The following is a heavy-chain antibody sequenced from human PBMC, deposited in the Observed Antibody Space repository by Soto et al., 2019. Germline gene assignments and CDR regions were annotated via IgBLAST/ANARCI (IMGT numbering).Heavy chain of an antibody. CDR2: ISSSSSYT. V-gene: IGHV3-11*06. J-gene: IGHJ5*02. Sequence: GGSLRLSCAASGFTFSDYYMSWIRQAPGKGLEWVSYISSSSSYTNYADSVKGRFTISRDNAKNSLYLQMNSLRAEDTAVYYWARDPEPYCSGGSCYSARNNWFDPWGQGTLVTVSS. D-gene: IGHD2-15*01. CDR1: GFTFSDYY. CDR3: ARDPEPYCSGGSCYSARNNWFDP.